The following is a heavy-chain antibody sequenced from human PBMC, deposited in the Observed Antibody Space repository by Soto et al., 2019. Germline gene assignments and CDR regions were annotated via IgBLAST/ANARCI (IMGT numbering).Heavy chain of an antibody. Sequence: SAVKVSCKACGCTFTEYYMHEVRQAAGQELAGMGWINPNSGGTNYAQKFQGWVTMTRDKSISTAYMELSRLRSDDTAVYYCARDLRGSSSWNWFDPWGQGTLVTVSS. CDR3: ARDLRGSSSWNWFDP. CDR1: GCTFTEYY. J-gene: IGHJ5*02. D-gene: IGHD6-13*01. CDR2: INPNSGGT. V-gene: IGHV1-2*04.